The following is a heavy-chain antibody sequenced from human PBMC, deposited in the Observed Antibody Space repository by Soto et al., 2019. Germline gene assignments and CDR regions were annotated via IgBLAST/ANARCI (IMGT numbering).Heavy chain of an antibody. J-gene: IGHJ6*02. Sequence: QLQLQESGPGLVKPSETLSLTCAVSGGSITSSSYSWGWVRQPPGKGLEWIATFYYSENTHYNPSLESRVTISVDTSKNQFSLKLSSVTAADTAVYYCARLGGHCSSSSCFGFDVMDVWGQGTTVTVSS. V-gene: IGHV4-39*01. CDR2: FYYSENT. D-gene: IGHD2-2*01. CDR1: GGSITSSSYS. CDR3: ARLGGHCSSSSCFGFDVMDV.